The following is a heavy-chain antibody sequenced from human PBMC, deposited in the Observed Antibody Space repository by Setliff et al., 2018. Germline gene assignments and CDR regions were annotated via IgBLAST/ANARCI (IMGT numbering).Heavy chain of an antibody. CDR2: IIPILGIA. CDR3: ARVTAKVRYYYGMGV. D-gene: IGHD5-18*01. Sequence: SVKVSCKASGGTFSSYAISWVRQAPGQGLEWMGGIIPILGIANYAQKFQGRVTITADKSTSTAYMELSSLRSEDTAVYYCARVTAKVRYYYGMGVWGQGTTVTVSS. CDR1: GGTFSSYA. J-gene: IGHJ6*02. V-gene: IGHV1-69*10.